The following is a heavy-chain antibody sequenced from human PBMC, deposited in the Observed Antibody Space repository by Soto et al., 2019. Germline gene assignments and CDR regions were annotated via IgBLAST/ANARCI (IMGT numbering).Heavy chain of an antibody. D-gene: IGHD3-10*01. CDR2: IYYSGST. V-gene: IGHV4-59*08. CDR3: ARAATVLRWSPGGFAP. CDR1: GGSISSYY. Sequence: SETLSLTCTVSGGSISSYYWSWIRQPPGKGLEWIGYIYYSGSTNYNPSLKSRVTISVDTSKNQFSLKLSSVTAADTAVYYCARAATVLRWSPGGFAPWGKETLVTVPS. J-gene: IGHJ5*02.